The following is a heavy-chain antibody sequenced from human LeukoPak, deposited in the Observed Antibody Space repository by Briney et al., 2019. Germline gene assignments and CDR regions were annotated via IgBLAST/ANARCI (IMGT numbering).Heavy chain of an antibody. CDR3: AKDLRIYCSSISCQSNFDY. Sequence: GGTLRLSCAASGFTFSSYGMSWVRQAPGKGLEWVSAINGSGGSTYYADSVKGRFTISRDNSKNTAYLQMNSLRAEDTAVYYCAKDLRIYCSSISCQSNFDYWGQGTLVTVSS. CDR2: INGSGGST. J-gene: IGHJ4*02. D-gene: IGHD2-2*01. V-gene: IGHV3-23*01. CDR1: GFTFSSYG.